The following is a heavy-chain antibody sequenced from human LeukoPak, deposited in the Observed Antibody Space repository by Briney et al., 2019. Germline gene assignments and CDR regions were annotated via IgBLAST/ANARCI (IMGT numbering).Heavy chain of an antibody. V-gene: IGHV4-34*01. J-gene: IGHJ5*02. CDR2: INHSGST. Sequence: SETLSLTCAVYGGSFSGYYWSWIRQPPGKGLEWIGEINHSGSTNYNPSLKSRVTISVDTSKNQFSLKLSSVTAADTAVYYCARVCVTTVTKTNWFDPWGQGTLVTVSS. D-gene: IGHD4-17*01. CDR3: ARVCVTTVTKTNWFDP. CDR1: GGSFSGYY.